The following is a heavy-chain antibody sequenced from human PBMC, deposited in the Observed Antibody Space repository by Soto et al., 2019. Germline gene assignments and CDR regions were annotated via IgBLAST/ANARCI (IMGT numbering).Heavy chain of an antibody. D-gene: IGHD3-10*01. Sequence: QMQLVQSGPEVKKPGTSVKVSCKASGFTFTSSAVQWVRQARGQRLEWIGWIVVGSGNTNYAQKFQERVTITRDMSKSTAYMELSSLRSEDTAVYYCAAGSPGEVRGVIARYYYYGMDVWGQGTTVTVSS. CDR3: AAGSPGEVRGVIARYYYYGMDV. J-gene: IGHJ6*02. V-gene: IGHV1-58*01. CDR2: IVVGSGNT. CDR1: GFTFTSSA.